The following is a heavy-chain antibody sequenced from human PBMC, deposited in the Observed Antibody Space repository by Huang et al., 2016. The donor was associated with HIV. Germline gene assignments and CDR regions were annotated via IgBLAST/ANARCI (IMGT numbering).Heavy chain of an antibody. CDR3: AAHGRIVGIPAAPLRFDP. J-gene: IGHJ5*02. CDR2: IYHSGPT. V-gene: IGHV4-39*01. Sequence: QLQLQESGPGLVKPSETLSLTCTVSGGSISSRGYSWGWIRQPPGKGLEWIVSIYHSGPTSSNPAPKSRVTISVDTSRTQFSLKLSSVTAADTAVYYCAAHGRIVGIPAAPLRFDPWGQGTLVTVSS. CDR1: GGSISSRGYS. D-gene: IGHD6-13*01.